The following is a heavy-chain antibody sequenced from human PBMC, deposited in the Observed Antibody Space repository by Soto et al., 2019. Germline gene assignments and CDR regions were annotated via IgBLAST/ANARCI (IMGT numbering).Heavy chain of an antibody. CDR2: IIPIFGTA. CDR1: GGTFSSYA. J-gene: IGHJ4*02. CDR3: ARDRDDYYFDY. Sequence: RASVKVSCKASGGTFSSYAISWVRQAPGQGLEWMGGIIPIFGTANYAQKFQGRVTITADESTSTAYMELSSLRSEDTAVYYCARDRDDYYFDYWGQGTLVTVSS. V-gene: IGHV1-69*13. D-gene: IGHD1-1*01.